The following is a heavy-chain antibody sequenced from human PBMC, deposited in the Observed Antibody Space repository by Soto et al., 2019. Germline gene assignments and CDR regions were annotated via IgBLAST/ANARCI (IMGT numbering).Heavy chain of an antibody. J-gene: IGHJ4*02. D-gene: IGHD3-22*01. CDR1: GGTFSSYA. Sequence: SVKVSCKASGGTFSSYAISWVRQAPGQGLEWMGGIIPIFGTANYAQKFQGRVTITADESTSTAYMELSSLRSEDTAVYYCAGYYYDSSGYYFDYWGQGTQVTVS. CDR2: IIPIFGTA. CDR3: AGYYYDSSGYYFDY. V-gene: IGHV1-69*13.